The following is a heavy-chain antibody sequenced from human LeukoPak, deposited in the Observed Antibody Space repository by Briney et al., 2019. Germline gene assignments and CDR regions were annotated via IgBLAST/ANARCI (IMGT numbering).Heavy chain of an antibody. D-gene: IGHD4-17*01. V-gene: IGHV3-30*03. J-gene: IGHJ4*02. CDR2: ISPDGSVQ. CDR3: TTQIAWGN. CDR1: GFTFSNSG. Sequence: GGSLRVSCAASGFTFSNSGMNCVRQAPGKGLEWVAVISPDGSVQYYADSVKGRFTISRDKSKNTLYLQMNSLRAEDTAVYYCTTQIAWGNWGQGTLVTVSS.